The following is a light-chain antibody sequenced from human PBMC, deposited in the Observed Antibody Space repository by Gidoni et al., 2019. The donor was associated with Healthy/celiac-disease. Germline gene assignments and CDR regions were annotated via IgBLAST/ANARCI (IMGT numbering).Light chain of an antibody. J-gene: IGKJ3*01. CDR1: QDISNY. CDR2: D. Sequence: DIHMTQSPSSLSGSVGDRVTITCQASQDISNYVNWYQQKPGKAPKLLIYDPSRFSGSGSGTDFTFTSRRLQDEDIETYYCRQYDNRSFGPGTKVDIK. V-gene: IGKV1-33*01. CDR3: RQYDNRS.